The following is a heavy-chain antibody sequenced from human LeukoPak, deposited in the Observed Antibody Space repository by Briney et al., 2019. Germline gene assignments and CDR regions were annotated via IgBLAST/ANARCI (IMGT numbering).Heavy chain of an antibody. J-gene: IGHJ4*02. CDR2: IRYDGSNK. D-gene: IGHD5-18*01. CDR1: GFTFSSYG. Sequence: GGSLRLSCAAPGFTFSSYGMHWVRQAPGKGLEWVAFIRYDGSNKYYADSVKGRFTISRDNSKNTLYLQMNSLRAEDTAVYYCAKGSSYNYGYFDHWGQGTLVTVSS. CDR3: AKGSSYNYGYFDH. V-gene: IGHV3-30*02.